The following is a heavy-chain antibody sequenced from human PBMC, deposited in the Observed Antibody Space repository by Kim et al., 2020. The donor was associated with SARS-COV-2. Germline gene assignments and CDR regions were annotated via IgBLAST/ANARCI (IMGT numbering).Heavy chain of an antibody. CDR3: AGGPKVREYYYYYAMDV. D-gene: IGHD3-10*01. J-gene: IGHJ6*02. V-gene: IGHV3-30-3*01. CDR2: ISYDGSNK. Sequence: GGSLRLSCAASGFTFSSYAMHWVRQAPGKGLEWVAVISYDGSNKYYADSVKGRFTISRDNSKNTLYLQMNSLRAEDTAVYYCAGGPKVREYYYYYAMDVWGQGTTVTVSS. CDR1: GFTFSSYA.